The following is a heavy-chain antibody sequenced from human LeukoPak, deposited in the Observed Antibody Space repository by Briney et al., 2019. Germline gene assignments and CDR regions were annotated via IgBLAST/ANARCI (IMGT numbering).Heavy chain of an antibody. CDR3: VRDLGHSRHYFEY. D-gene: IGHD7-27*01. CDR1: GFPFNSFF. CDR2: ISQDGSET. J-gene: IGHJ4*02. Sequence: PGGSLRLSCAASGFPFNSFFLNWVRLTPGRELEWVACISQDGSETFYMDSVRGRFIISRDNTKNSLYLQMDSLRDEDTAVYFCVRDLGHSRHYFEYWGQGALVTVSS. V-gene: IGHV3-7*01.